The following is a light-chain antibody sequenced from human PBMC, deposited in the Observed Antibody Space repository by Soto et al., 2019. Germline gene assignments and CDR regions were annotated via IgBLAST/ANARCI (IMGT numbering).Light chain of an antibody. CDR3: QSYDATNQV. CDR2: EDN. J-gene: IGLJ3*02. V-gene: IGLV6-57*01. CDR1: SGSIASNY. Sequence: NFMLTQPHSVSESPGKTVIISCTRSSGSIASNYVQWYQQRPVSSPTTVIYEDNQRPSGVPDRFSGSIDSSSNSASLTISGLETEDEADYYFQSYDATNQVFGGGTKVTVL.